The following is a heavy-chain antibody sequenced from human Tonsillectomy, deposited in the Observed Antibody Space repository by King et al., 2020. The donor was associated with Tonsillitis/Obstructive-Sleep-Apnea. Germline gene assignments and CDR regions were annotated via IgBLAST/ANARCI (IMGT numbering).Heavy chain of an antibody. CDR2: ISGSGGSS. Sequence: VQLVESGGGLVQPGGSLRLSCAASGFTFSSYTMSWVRQAPGKGLEWVSSISGSGGSSYYVDSVKGRFTISRDNSKNTLYLQMNSLRAEDTAIYYCAKAPPPCCSSTGCASPYFDYWGQGSLVTVSS. CDR1: GFTFSSYT. J-gene: IGHJ4*02. D-gene: IGHD2-2*01. CDR3: AKAPPPCCSSTGCASPYFDY. V-gene: IGHV3-23*04.